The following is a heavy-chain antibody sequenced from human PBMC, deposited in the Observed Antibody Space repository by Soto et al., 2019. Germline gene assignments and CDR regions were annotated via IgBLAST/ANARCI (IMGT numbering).Heavy chain of an antibody. CDR3: ARSARSSGWYGVFDY. J-gene: IGHJ4*02. Sequence: VKVSCKASGGTFSSYAISWVRQAPGQGLEWMGGIIPIFGTANYAQKFQGRVTITADESTSTAYMELSSLRSEDTAVYYCARSARSSGWYGVFDYWGQGTLVTVSS. CDR1: GGTFSSYA. V-gene: IGHV1-69*01. CDR2: IIPIFGTA. D-gene: IGHD6-19*01.